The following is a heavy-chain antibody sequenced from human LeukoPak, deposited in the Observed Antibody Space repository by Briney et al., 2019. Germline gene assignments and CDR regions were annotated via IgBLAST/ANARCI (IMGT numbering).Heavy chain of an antibody. V-gene: IGHV4-34*01. CDR2: IYYSGST. CDR3: ARHGAAATHY. D-gene: IGHD6-13*01. J-gene: IGHJ4*02. CDR1: GGSFSGYY. Sequence: SETLSLTCAVYGGSFSGYYWSWIRQPPGKGLEWIGSIYYSGSTYYNPSLKSRVTISVDTSKNQFSLKLSSVTAADTAVYYCARHGAAATHYWGQGTLVTVSS.